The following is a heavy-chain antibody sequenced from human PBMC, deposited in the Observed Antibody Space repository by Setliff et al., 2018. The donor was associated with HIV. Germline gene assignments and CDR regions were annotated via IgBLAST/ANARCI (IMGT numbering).Heavy chain of an antibody. D-gene: IGHD1-1*01. CDR1: GSSLSSGIYY. J-gene: IGHJ4*02. Sequence: PSETLSLTCNVSGSSLSSGIYYWTWIRQQPGKGLEWIGYISYSGSTYYNPSLKSRLTMPIDTSKSHFSLNLNSVTAADTAVYYCARGTTSITFDYWSQGTLVTVSS. V-gene: IGHV4-31*03. CDR3: ARGTTSITFDY. CDR2: ISYSGST.